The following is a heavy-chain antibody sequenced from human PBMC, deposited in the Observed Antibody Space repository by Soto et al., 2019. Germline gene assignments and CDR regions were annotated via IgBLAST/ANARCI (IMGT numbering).Heavy chain of an antibody. Sequence: XSVKVCCKASVYTFTSYDINWVRQATGQGLEWMGWINPNSGNTGYAQKFQGRVTMTRNTSISTAYMELSSPRSEDTAVYYCARRDSSSGPIDYYGKDVWGQGTTVTVSS. V-gene: IGHV1-8*01. CDR3: ARRDSSSGPIDYYGKDV. J-gene: IGHJ6*02. D-gene: IGHD3-22*01. CDR1: VYTFTSYD. CDR2: INPNSGNT.